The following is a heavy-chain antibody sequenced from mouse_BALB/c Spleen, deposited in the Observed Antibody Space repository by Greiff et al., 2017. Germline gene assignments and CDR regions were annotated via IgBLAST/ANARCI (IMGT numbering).Heavy chain of an antibody. Sequence: DVQLQESGGGLVQPGGSMKLSCVASGFTFSNYWMNWVRQSPEKGLEWVAEIRLKSNNYATHYAESVKGRFTISRDDSKSSVYLQMNNLRAEDTGIYYCTRYDYDPWFAYWGQGTLVTVSA. CDR3: TRYDYDPWFAY. CDR2: IRLKSNNYAT. CDR1: GFTFSNYW. V-gene: IGHV6-6*02. J-gene: IGHJ3*01. D-gene: IGHD2-4*01.